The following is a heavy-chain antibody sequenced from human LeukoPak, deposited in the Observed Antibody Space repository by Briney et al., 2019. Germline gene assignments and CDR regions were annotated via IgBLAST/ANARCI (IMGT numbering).Heavy chain of an antibody. V-gene: IGHV3-73*01. Sequence: PGGSLRLSCAASGITFSGSAMHWVRQASGKGLEWVGRIRSKANSYATAYAASVKGRFTISRDDSKNTAYLQMNSLKTEDTAVYYCTRHFDSSGYYYVGFDYWGQGTLVTVSS. CDR1: GITFSGSA. D-gene: IGHD3-22*01. CDR3: TRHFDSSGYYYVGFDY. CDR2: IRSKANSYAT. J-gene: IGHJ4*02.